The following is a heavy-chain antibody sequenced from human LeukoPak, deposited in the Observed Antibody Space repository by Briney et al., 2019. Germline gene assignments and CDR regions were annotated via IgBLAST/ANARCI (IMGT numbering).Heavy chain of an antibody. J-gene: IGHJ4*02. Sequence: PSETLSLTCAVSGYSISSGYYWGWIRQPPGKGLEWIGNIYHSGSTYYNPSLKSRVTISVDTSKNQFSLKLSSVTAADTAVYYCAGSYGDYAAFDYWGQGTLVTVSS. CDR3: AGSYGDYAAFDY. D-gene: IGHD4-17*01. CDR1: GYSISSGYY. CDR2: IYHSGST. V-gene: IGHV4-38-2*01.